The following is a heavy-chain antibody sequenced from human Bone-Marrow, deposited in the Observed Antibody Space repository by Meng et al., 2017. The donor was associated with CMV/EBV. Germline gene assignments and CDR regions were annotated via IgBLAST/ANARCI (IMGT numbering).Heavy chain of an antibody. CDR3: ARDLPGRGIAALYNWFDP. CDR1: GGTFSSYT. J-gene: IGHJ5*02. D-gene: IGHD6-6*01. Sequence: SVKVSCKASGGTFSSYTISWVRQAPGQGLEWMGRIIPILGIANYAQKFQGRVTITADKSTSTAYMELSSLRSEDTAVYYCARDLPGRGIAALYNWFDPWGQGNLVTVDS. CDR2: IIPILGIA. V-gene: IGHV1-69*04.